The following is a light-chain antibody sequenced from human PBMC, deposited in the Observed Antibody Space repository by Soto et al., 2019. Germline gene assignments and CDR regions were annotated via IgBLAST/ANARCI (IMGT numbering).Light chain of an antibody. CDR1: QSVSSY. Sequence: EIVMTQSPATLSVSLGERVTLSCRASQSVSSYLDWDQQKPGQAPRLLISDASTRATDIPDRFSGSGSGTDFTLTITSLQSTDLAVYYCLQYSTWRPLYTFGQGTKLEIK. CDR3: LQYSTWRPLYT. V-gene: IGKV3-15*01. J-gene: IGKJ2*01. CDR2: DAS.